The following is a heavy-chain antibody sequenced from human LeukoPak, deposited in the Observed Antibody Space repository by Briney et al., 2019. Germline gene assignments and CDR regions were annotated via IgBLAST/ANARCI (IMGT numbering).Heavy chain of an antibody. J-gene: IGHJ4*02. D-gene: IGHD2-2*01. CDR2: IYHSGST. CDR1: GDSITSRDYY. Sequence: SETLSLTCSVSGDSITSRDYYWSWIRQPPGKGLEWIVYIYHSGSTYYNPSLKSRVTISVDRSKNQFSLKLSSVTAADTAVYYCARGDREGCSSTSCFNFDYWGQGTLVTVSS. V-gene: IGHV4-30-2*01. CDR3: ARGDREGCSSTSCFNFDY.